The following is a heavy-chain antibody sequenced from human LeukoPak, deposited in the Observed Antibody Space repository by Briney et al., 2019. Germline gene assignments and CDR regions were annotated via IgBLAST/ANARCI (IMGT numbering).Heavy chain of an antibody. J-gene: IGHJ4*02. V-gene: IGHV3-48*03. Sequence: GGSLRLSCVASGFSISSYELSWVRQAPGKGLEWISYISSSGSTIYYADSVKGRFTISRDNAKSSLYLEMNSLRVEDTAVYYCARDRSPGYWGQGTLVTVSS. CDR2: ISSSGSTI. CDR1: GFSISSYE. CDR3: ARDRSPGY. D-gene: IGHD2-8*02.